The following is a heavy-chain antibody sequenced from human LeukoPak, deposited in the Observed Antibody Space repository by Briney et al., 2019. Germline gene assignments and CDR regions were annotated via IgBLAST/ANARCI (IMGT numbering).Heavy chain of an antibody. Sequence: SETLSLTCTVYGESFSGYYWSWIRQPRGKGLEWIGEINHSGSTHYNPSLKSRVTISLDTSKNQFSLKLSSVTAADTAVYYCASTERCSTTCPLDYWGQGTLVTVSS. CDR3: ASTERCSTTCPLDY. J-gene: IGHJ4*02. CDR2: INHSGST. V-gene: IGHV4-34*01. CDR1: GESFSGYY. D-gene: IGHD2-2*01.